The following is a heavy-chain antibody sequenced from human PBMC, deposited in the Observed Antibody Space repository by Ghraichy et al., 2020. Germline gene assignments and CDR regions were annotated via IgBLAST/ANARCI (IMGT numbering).Heavy chain of an antibody. V-gene: IGHV4-39*01. CDR3: ARGRYYDFWSGYYTYYFDY. CDR1: GGSISSSSYY. J-gene: IGHJ4*02. Sequence: SETLSLTCTVSGGSISSSSYYWGWIRQPPGKGLEWIGSIYYSGSTYYNPSLKSRVTISVDTSKNQFSLKLSSVTAADTAVYYCARGRYYDFWSGYYTYYFDYWGQGTLVTVSS. D-gene: IGHD3-3*01. CDR2: IYYSGST.